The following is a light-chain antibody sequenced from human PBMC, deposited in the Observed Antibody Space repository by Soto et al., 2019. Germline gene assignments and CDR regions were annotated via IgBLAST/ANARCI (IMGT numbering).Light chain of an antibody. V-gene: IGKV3-15*01. CDR1: QSIRDN. Sequence: EIVMTQSPATLSVSPGERAIVSCRASQSIRDNLAWYQQTPGRAPRLLIYGASIRATGVPARLSGSGSGTEFTLTISSLQSEDFAVYYCQQYDYWPPYTFGQGTKVEI. J-gene: IGKJ2*01. CDR3: QQYDYWPPYT. CDR2: GAS.